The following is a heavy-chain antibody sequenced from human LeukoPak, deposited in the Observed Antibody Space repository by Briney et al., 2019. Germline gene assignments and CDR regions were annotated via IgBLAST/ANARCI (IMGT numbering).Heavy chain of an antibody. V-gene: IGHV3-7*03. Sequence: GGSLRLSCAVSGFTFSKHWMSWVRQAPGKGLEWVANIKEDGSEKYYVDPVKGRFAISRDNTKNSLYLQMNSLRAEDTAVYYCATSYPGASHYWGQGTLVTVSS. J-gene: IGHJ4*02. D-gene: IGHD4/OR15-4a*01. CDR1: GFTFSKHW. CDR3: ATSYPGASHY. CDR2: IKEDGSEK.